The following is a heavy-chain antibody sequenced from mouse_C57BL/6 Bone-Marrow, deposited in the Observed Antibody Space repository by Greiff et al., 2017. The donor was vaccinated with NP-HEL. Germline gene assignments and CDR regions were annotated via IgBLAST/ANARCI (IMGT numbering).Heavy chain of an antibody. D-gene: IGHD1-1*01. Sequence: DVKLVESGGGLVQPGGSLKLSCAASGFTFSDYYMYWVRQTPEKRLEWVAYISNGGGSTYYPDTVKGRFTISRDNAKNTLYLQMSRLKSEDTAMYYCARQRYYYGSRYFDVWGTGTTVTVSS. CDR1: GFTFSDYY. CDR2: ISNGGGST. V-gene: IGHV5-12*01. CDR3: ARQRYYYGSRYFDV. J-gene: IGHJ1*03.